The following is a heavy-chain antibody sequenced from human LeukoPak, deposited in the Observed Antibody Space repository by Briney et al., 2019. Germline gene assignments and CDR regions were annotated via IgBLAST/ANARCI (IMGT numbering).Heavy chain of an antibody. V-gene: IGHV4-34*01. D-gene: IGHD6-6*01. J-gene: IGHJ6*03. CDR2: INHSGST. CDR1: GGSFSGYY. CDR3: ARADSSIAARLSRSSIFNYYYYMDV. Sequence: SETLSLTCAVYGGSFSGYYWSWIRQPPGKGLEWIGEINHSGSTNYNPSLKRRVTISVDTSKNQFSLKLSSVTAADTAVYYCARADSSIAARLSRSSIFNYYYYMDVWGKGTTVTVSS.